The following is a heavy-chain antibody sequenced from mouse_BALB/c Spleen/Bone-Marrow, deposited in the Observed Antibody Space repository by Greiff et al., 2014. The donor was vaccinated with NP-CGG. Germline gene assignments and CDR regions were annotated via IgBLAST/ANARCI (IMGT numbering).Heavy chain of an antibody. CDR1: GFTFSSYA. J-gene: IGHJ4*01. CDR3: ARRGGSGNYAMDY. Sequence: EVKLVESGGGLVKPGGSLKLSCAASGFTFSSYAMSWVRQTPEKRLEWVASISSGGSTYYPDSVKGRFTISRDNARNILYLQMSSRRSEDTAMYYCARRGGSGNYAMDYWGQGTSVTVSS. CDR2: ISSGGST. V-gene: IGHV5-6-5*01. D-gene: IGHD1-1*01.